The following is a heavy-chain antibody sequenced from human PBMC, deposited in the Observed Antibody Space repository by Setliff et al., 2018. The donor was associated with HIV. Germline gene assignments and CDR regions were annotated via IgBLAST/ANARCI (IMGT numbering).Heavy chain of an antibody. CDR2: IYYSGST. D-gene: IGHD6-19*01. J-gene: IGHJ4*02. V-gene: IGHV4-39*01. CDR3: ASPASGGSSGQYHY. Sequence: SETLSLTCTVSGGSISSGGYYWSWIRQHPGKGLEWIGSIYYSGSTYYNPPLKSRVTISVDTSKNQFSLKLSSVTAADTAVYYCASPASGGSSGQYHYWGQGTLVTVSS. CDR1: GGSISSGGYY.